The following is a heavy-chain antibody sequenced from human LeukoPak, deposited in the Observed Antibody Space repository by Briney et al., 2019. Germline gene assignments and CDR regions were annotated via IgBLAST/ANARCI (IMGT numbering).Heavy chain of an antibody. CDR3: AKGNGFCSVTSCSYYYYMDV. CDR2: ISGSGGST. Sequence: GGSLRHSCAASGFTFSSYAMSWVRQAPGKGLEWVSSISGSGGSTYYADSVKGRSTISRDNSKNTLYLQMNSLRPEDTAVYYCAKGNGFCSVTSCSYYYYMDVWGKGTTVTVSS. D-gene: IGHD2-2*01. J-gene: IGHJ6*03. V-gene: IGHV3-23*01. CDR1: GFTFSSYA.